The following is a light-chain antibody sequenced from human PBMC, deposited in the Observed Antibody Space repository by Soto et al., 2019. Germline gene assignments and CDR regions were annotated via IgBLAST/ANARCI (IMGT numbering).Light chain of an antibody. CDR2: EVS. CDR1: SSDVGGYNY. CDR3: SSYTGSSTPVV. J-gene: IGLJ2*01. V-gene: IGLV2-14*01. Sequence: QSVLTQPASVSGSPGQSITISCTGTSSDVGGYNYVSWYQQHPGKAPKLMIYEVSNRPSGVSNRFSGSKSGNTASLTISGLQADDEADYYCSSYTGSSTPVVFGGGTKLTVL.